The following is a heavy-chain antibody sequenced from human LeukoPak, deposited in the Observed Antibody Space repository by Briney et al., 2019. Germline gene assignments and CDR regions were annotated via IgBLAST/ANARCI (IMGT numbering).Heavy chain of an antibody. CDR3: ARADWVDSNFQH. CDR1: GFTFSSYA. V-gene: IGHV3-30*14. CDR2: ISYDGSNK. D-gene: IGHD3-22*01. Sequence: GGSLRLSCAASGFTFSSYAMHWVRQAPGKGLEWVAVISYDGSNKYYADSVKGRFTISRDNSKNTLYLQMNSLRAEDTAVYYCARADWVDSNFQHWGQGTLVTVSS. J-gene: IGHJ1*01.